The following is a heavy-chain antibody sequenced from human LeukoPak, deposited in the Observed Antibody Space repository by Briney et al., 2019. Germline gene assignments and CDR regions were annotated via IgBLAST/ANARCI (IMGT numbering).Heavy chain of an antibody. J-gene: IGHJ6*03. CDR3: ALPYYYYMDV. CDR1: GGSFSGYF. CDR2: INHSGST. Sequence: SETLSLTCAVYGGSFSGYFWSWIRQPPGKGLEWIGEINHSGSTNYNPSLKSRVTISVDTSKNQFSLKLSSVTAADTAVYYCALPYYYYMDVWGKGTTVTISS. V-gene: IGHV4-34*01.